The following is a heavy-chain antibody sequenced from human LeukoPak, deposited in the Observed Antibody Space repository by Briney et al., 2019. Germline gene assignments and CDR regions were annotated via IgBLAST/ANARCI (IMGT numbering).Heavy chain of an antibody. Sequence: SQTLSLTCAISGDSVSSNSAAWYWIRQSPSRGLEWLGRTYYRSTWYNDYAVSVKSRITINPDTYKNQFSLQLNSVTPEDTAVYYCARDPLTGDPIWFDPWGQGTLVTVSS. J-gene: IGHJ5*02. V-gene: IGHV6-1*01. CDR3: ARDPLTGDPIWFDP. CDR2: TYYRSTWYN. CDR1: GDSVSSNSAA. D-gene: IGHD7-27*01.